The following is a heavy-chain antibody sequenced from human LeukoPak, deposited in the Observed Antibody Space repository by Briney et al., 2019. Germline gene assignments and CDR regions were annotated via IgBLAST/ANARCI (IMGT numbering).Heavy chain of an antibody. CDR3: AREYSGYGIDY. D-gene: IGHD5-12*01. Sequence: GGSLRLSCAASGFTFSSYDMDWVRQAPGKGLEWVSAICTAGDTYYPGSVKGRFTISRENAKNSLYLQMSSLRAGDTAVYYCAREYSGYGIDYWGQGTLVTVSS. CDR1: GFTFSSYD. V-gene: IGHV3-13*01. CDR2: ICTAGDT. J-gene: IGHJ4*02.